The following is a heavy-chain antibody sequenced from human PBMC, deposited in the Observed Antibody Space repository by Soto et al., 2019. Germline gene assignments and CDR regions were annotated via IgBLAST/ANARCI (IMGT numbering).Heavy chain of an antibody. Sequence: QLQLQESGSGLVKPSQTLSLTCAVSGGSISSGGYSWSGIRQPPGRGREWIGYIYHSGSTYYNPSLKSRVTISVDRSTNQFSLKLSSVTAADTAVYYCASAGGLGAVAADYWGQGTLVTVSS. V-gene: IGHV4-30-2*01. CDR2: IYHSGST. CDR3: ASAGGLGAVAADY. CDR1: GGSISSGGYS. D-gene: IGHD6-19*01. J-gene: IGHJ4*02.